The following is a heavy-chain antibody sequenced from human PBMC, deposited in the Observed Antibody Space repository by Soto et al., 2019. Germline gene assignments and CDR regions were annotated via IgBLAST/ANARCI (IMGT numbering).Heavy chain of an antibody. CDR3: VRDSHGDY. V-gene: IGHV3-74*01. CDR2: IDHDGPT. J-gene: IGHJ4*02. Sequence: EVQLVESGGGLVQPGGSLRLSCAGSGFTFSNYWMHWVCQAPGKGLEWVSRIDHDGPTDYADSVRGRFTISRDNAENTLYLQMNSLRPEDTAVYYCVRDSHGDYWGQGTLVTVSS. CDR1: GFTFSNYW.